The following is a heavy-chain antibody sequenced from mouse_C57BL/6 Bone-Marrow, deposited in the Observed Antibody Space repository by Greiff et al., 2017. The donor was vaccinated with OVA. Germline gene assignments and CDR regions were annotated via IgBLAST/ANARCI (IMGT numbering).Heavy chain of an antibody. Sequence: VQLQQPGAELVKPGASVKMSCKASGYTFTSYWITWVKQRPGQGLEWIGDIYPGSGSTNYNEKFKSKATLTVDTSSSTAYMQLSSLTSEDSAVYYCARGEGYYGEFDYWGQGTLVTVSA. CDR2: IYPGSGST. J-gene: IGHJ3*01. V-gene: IGHV1-55*01. CDR3: ARGEGYYGEFDY. D-gene: IGHD1-1*01. CDR1: GYTFTSYW.